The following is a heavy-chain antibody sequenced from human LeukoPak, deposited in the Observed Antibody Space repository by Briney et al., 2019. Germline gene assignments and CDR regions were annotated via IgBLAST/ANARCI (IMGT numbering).Heavy chain of an antibody. CDR1: GFTFSSYA. CDR2: ISNDGSDK. Sequence: GGSLRLSCAASGFTFSSYAMHGVRQAPGKGLEWVAVISNDGSDKYYADSEKGRFTISRDNSKNTLYLQMNSLRAQDTALYYCARDSAITIFFTPLMDVWGQGTTVTVSS. V-gene: IGHV3-30-3*01. D-gene: IGHD3-9*01. CDR3: ARDSAITIFFTPLMDV. J-gene: IGHJ6*02.